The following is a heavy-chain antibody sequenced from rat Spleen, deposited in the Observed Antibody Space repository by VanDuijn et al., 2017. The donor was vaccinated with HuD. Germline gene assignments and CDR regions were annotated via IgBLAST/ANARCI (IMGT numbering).Heavy chain of an antibody. Sequence: EVQLVETGGGLVQPGRSLKLSCVASGFTFNKYWMSWTRQAPGKGLEWVASITNSGGSTYYPDSVKGRFTISRDNAQNTLYLQVNSLRSEDTAIYYCTRRGYLSDWYFDFWGPGTMVTVSS. J-gene: IGHJ1*01. CDR1: GFTFNKYW. CDR3: TRRGYLSDWYFDF. CDR2: ITNSGGST. D-gene: IGHD4-4*01. V-gene: IGHV5-31*01.